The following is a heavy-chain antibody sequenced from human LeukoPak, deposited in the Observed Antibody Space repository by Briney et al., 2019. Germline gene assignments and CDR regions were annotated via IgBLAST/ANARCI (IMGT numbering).Heavy chain of an antibody. Sequence: GGSLPHFCAASGFPLSKYELNWVRQAPGKGLEWVSYISGSGSTIHYADSVKGRFTVSRDNANNSLYLQMNSLRVEDTAVYYCARDSGGWPRRFYDWGQGTLVTVSS. CDR3: ARDSGGWPRRFYD. CDR2: ISGSGSTI. V-gene: IGHV3-48*03. D-gene: IGHD6-19*01. CDR1: GFPLSKYE. J-gene: IGHJ4*02.